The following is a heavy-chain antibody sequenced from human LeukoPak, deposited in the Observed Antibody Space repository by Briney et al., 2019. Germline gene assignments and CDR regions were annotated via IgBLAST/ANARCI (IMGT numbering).Heavy chain of an antibody. CDR3: ARNLRYCSSTSCYLYYYGMDV. D-gene: IGHD2-2*01. CDR1: GGSFSGYY. CDR2: INHSGST. V-gene: IGHV4-34*01. Sequence: PSETLSLTCAVYGGSFSGYYWSWIRQPPGKGLEWIGEINHSGSTNYNPSLKSRVTISVGTSKNQFSLKLSSVTAADTAVYYCARNLRYCSSTSCYLYYYGMDVWGIGTTVTVSS. J-gene: IGHJ6*04.